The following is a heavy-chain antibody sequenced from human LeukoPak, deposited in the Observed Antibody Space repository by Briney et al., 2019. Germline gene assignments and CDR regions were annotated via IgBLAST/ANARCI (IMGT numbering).Heavy chain of an antibody. Sequence: SETLSLTCTVSGGSISSYYWSWIRQPPGKGLEWIGYIYYSGSTNYNPSLKSRVTISVDRSKNQFSLKLSSVTAADTAVYYCARDRGDYYDSSDYSFDYWGQGTLVTVSS. J-gene: IGHJ4*02. CDR3: ARDRGDYYDSSDYSFDY. CDR1: GGSISSYY. V-gene: IGHV4-59*12. D-gene: IGHD3-22*01. CDR2: IYYSGST.